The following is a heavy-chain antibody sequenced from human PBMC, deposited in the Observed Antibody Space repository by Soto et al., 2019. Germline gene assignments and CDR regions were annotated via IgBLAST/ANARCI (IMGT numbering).Heavy chain of an antibody. CDR2: ISPYTGNT. J-gene: IGHJ6*02. D-gene: IGHD3-16*01. CDR3: VMVDLYVAPTPQDV. CDR1: GYIFVNYG. Sequence: QVQLEQSGDEVKKPGASVKVSCKASGYIFVNYGIAWVRQAPGQGLEWLGWISPYTGNTYYATKVQGRLTLTTDTTXSTASMDLGSLTSADTAVYYCVMVDLYVAPTPQDVWGQGTTVTVSS. V-gene: IGHV1-18*01.